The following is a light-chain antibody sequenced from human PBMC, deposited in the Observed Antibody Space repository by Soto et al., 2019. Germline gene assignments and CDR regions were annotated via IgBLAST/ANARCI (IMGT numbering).Light chain of an antibody. CDR2: GNI. J-gene: IGLJ2*01. Sequence: QAVVTQPHSVSGAPGQRVTISCTGTNSNIGAGYDVHWYQQLTGTAPKLLIYGNINRPSGVPDRFSGSKSGASASLTITGLQAGDEADYYGQSSYSSLLFGGGTKLTVL. CDR3: QSSYSSLL. CDR1: NSNIGAGYD. V-gene: IGLV1-40*03.